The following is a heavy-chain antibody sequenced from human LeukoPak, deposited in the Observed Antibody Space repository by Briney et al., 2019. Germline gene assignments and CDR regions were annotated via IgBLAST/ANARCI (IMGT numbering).Heavy chain of an antibody. CDR2: IHYSGSA. D-gene: IGHD5-12*01. V-gene: IGHV4-59*01. CDR1: GGSISTY. CDR3: ARDTSEWIGDAFDI. Sequence: SETLSLICTVSGGSISTYWSWIRQPPGKGLEWIGYIHYSGSANYNASLKSRVTISVDRSKNQFSLNLRSVTAADTAVYYCARDTSEWIGDAFDIWGQGTMVTVSS. J-gene: IGHJ3*02.